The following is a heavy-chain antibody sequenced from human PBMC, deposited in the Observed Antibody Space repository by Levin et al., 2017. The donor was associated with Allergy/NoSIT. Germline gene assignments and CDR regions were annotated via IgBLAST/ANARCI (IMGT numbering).Heavy chain of an antibody. CDR3: ARERITIFGVVIIGPWVLDY. D-gene: IGHD3-3*01. Sequence: SPTLSLPCTVSGYSIRSGYYWGWIRQPPGKGLEWIGSIYHSGSTYYNPSLKSRVTISVDTSKNQFSLKLSSVTAADTAVYYCARERITIFGVVIIGPWVLDYWGQGTLVTVSS. CDR1: GYSIRSGYY. V-gene: IGHV4-38-2*02. J-gene: IGHJ4*02. CDR2: IYHSGST.